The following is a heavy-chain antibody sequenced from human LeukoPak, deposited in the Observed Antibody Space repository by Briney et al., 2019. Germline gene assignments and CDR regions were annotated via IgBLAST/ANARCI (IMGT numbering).Heavy chain of an antibody. CDR2: INSDGSTT. D-gene: IGHD3-22*01. Sequence: GGSLRLSCAASGFTFSCYWMHWVRQAPGKGLVWVSRINSDGSTTSYADSVKGRFTISRDNAKNTVFLQMNSLRAEDTAEYYCARGHYYDSSGYYGGFDPWGQGTLVTVSS. CDR1: GFTFSCYW. J-gene: IGHJ5*02. CDR3: ARGHYYDSSGYYGGFDP. V-gene: IGHV3-74*01.